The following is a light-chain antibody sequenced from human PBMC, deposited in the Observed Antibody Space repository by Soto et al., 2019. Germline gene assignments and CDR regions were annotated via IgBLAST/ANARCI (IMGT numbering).Light chain of an antibody. CDR2: DDS. CDR1: NIGGRS. J-gene: IGLJ2*01. V-gene: IGLV3-21*02. CDR3: QVGDTDSHHL. Sequence: SYELTQPPSVSVAPGQTARLTCGGNNIGGRSVHWYQQKPGQAPVMVVYDDSDRPSGIPERFSGSNSGNTATLVISRVEGGDEADYYWQVGDTDSHHLFGGGTKLTGL.